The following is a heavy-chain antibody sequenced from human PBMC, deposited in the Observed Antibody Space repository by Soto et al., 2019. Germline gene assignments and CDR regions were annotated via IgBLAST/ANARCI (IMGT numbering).Heavy chain of an antibody. CDR2: IWYDGSNK. J-gene: IGHJ4*02. D-gene: IGHD2-2*01. Sequence: LRLSCAASGFTFSSYGMHWVRQAPGKGLEWVAVIWYDGSNKYYADSVKGRFTISRDNSKNTLYLQMNSLRAEDTAVYYCARDWRYCSSTSCKALDYWGQGTLVTVSS. V-gene: IGHV3-33*01. CDR1: GFTFSSYG. CDR3: ARDWRYCSSTSCKALDY.